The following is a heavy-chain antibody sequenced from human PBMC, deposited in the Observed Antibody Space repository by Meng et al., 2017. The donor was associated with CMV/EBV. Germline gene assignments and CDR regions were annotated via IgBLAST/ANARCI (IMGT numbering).Heavy chain of an antibody. D-gene: IGHD4-23*01. J-gene: IGHJ4*02. Sequence: VQGKAWGTGLVKTSKSTALTCTVFGVTINSVDYYWSWVRQPTGKGLEWIGYIYSSGSNYYYPSLKRRVTISVDTSKNQFALKLSSVTAADTAVYYCARVNSRVAGVFDYWGQGTLVTVSS. CDR2: IYSSGSN. V-gene: IGHV4-30-4*08. CDR3: ARVNSRVAGVFDY. CDR1: GVTINSVDYY.